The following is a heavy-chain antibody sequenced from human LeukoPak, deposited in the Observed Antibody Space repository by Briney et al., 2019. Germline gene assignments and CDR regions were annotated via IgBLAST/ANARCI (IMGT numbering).Heavy chain of an antibody. J-gene: IGHJ2*01. CDR3: ARGRGYSGYDLDWYFDL. V-gene: IGHV4-59*01. CDR1: GGSFTTYY. CDR2: IYYSGGT. Sequence: SETLSLTCSVSGGSFTTYYWSWLRQPPGKGLEWIGYIYYSGGTNYNPSLQSRVTMSVDTSKNHFSLRLSSVTAADTAVYYCARGRGYSGYDLDWYFDLWGRGTLVTVSS. D-gene: IGHD5-12*01.